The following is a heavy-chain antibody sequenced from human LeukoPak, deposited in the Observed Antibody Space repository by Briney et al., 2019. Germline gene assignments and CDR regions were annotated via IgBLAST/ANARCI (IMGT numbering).Heavy chain of an antibody. CDR2: ISHSGSP. CDR3: ARARGTVGVDY. CDR1: SGSFSGYD. V-gene: IGHV4-34*01. D-gene: IGHD1-26*01. Sequence: SETLSLTCAVYSGSFSGYDWTWIRQPPGKGLEWIGEISHSGSPNYNPSLKSRVTISADTSKNQFSLNLRSITAADTAVYYCARARGTVGVDYWSRGTLVTVSS. J-gene: IGHJ4*02.